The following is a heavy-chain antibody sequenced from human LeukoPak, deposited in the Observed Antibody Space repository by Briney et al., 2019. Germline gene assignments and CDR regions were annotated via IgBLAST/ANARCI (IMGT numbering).Heavy chain of an antibody. D-gene: IGHD6-19*01. CDR3: ARAESGQWYIDY. CDR2: IYSGGST. CDR1: GFTVSSNY. J-gene: IGHJ4*02. Sequence: PGGSLRLSCAASGFTVSSNYMSWVRQAPGKGLEWVSLIYSGGSTYYADSVKGRFTISRDNSKNTLYLQMNSLRAEDTAVYYCARAESGQWYIDYWGQGTQVTVSS. V-gene: IGHV3-66*01.